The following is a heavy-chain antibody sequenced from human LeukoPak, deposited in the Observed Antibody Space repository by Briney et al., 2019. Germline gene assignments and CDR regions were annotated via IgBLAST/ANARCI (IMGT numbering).Heavy chain of an antibody. CDR1: GYTFTGYY. J-gene: IGHJ4*02. D-gene: IGHD3-10*01. CDR3: ATDITMVRGVFDY. V-gene: IGHV1-2*02. Sequence: ASVKVSCKASGYTFTGYYMHWVRQAPGQGLEWMGWINPNSGGTNYAQKFQGRVTMTEDTSTDTAYMELSSLRSEDTAVYYCATDITMVRGVFDYWGQGTLVTVSS. CDR2: INPNSGGT.